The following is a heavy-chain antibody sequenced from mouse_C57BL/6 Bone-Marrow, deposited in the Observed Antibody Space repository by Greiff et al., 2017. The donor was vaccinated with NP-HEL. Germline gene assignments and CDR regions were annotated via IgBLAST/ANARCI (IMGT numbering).Heavy chain of an antibody. J-gene: IGHJ3*01. CDR3: ACITTVVDWFAY. Sequence: QVQLQQPGAELVRPGTSVKLSCKASGYTFTSYWMHWVKQRPGQGLEWIGVIDPSDSYTNYNQKFKGKATLTVDTSSSTAYMQLSSLTSEDSAVYYCACITTVVDWFAYWGQGTLVTVSA. D-gene: IGHD1-1*01. V-gene: IGHV1-59*01. CDR1: GYTFTSYW. CDR2: IDPSDSYT.